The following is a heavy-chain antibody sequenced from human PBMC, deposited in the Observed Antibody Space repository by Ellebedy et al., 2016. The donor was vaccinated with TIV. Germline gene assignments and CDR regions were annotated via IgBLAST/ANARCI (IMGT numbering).Heavy chain of an antibody. D-gene: IGHD3-22*01. CDR3: ARDGGRSSGYSFDY. V-gene: IGHV4-59*01. Sequence: MPSETLSLTCTVSGGSINSYYGSWIRQPPGKGLEWIGYIYYSGSTNYNPSLKSRVTISVDTSKNQFSLKLSSVTAADTAVYYCARDGGRSSGYSFDYWGQGTLVTVSS. CDR1: GGSINSYY. J-gene: IGHJ4*02. CDR2: IYYSGST.